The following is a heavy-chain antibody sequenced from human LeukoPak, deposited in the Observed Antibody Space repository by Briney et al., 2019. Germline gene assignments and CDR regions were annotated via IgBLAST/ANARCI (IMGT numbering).Heavy chain of an antibody. V-gene: IGHV3-15*01. CDR1: GFAFSNAR. D-gene: IGHD3-10*01. Sequence: GGSLRLSCAASGFAFSNARMNCVRQAPGKGLEWVGRIKTKTEGGTTDYAAPVKGRFTISRDDSTQTVYLQMHSMKTEARAVYYCASYGSGSHDYWGQGSLVTVSS. J-gene: IGHJ4*02. CDR3: ASYGSGSHDY. CDR2: IKTKTEGGTT.